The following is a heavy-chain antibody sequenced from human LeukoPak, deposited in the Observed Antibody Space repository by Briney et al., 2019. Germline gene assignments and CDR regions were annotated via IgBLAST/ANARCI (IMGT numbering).Heavy chain of an antibody. CDR3: ARGGYYGSGSFPDY. V-gene: IGHV1-18*01. Sequence: GASVKVSCKASGYSFGSFGINWVRKAPGQGLEWMGWLSAYNGDTNYAQKLQGRVTMTTDTSTNTAYMDLMSLRSDDTAVYYCARGGYYGSGSFPDYWGQGTLVTVSS. CDR1: GYSFGSFG. J-gene: IGHJ4*02. D-gene: IGHD3-10*01. CDR2: LSAYNGDT.